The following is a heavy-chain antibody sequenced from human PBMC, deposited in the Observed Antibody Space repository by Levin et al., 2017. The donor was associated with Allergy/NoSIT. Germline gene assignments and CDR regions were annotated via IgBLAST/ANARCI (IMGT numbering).Heavy chain of an antibody. D-gene: IGHD7-27*01. J-gene: IGHJ4*02. CDR2: IYYDGSS. V-gene: IGHV4-39*01. CDR3: PHFSGDSPYYFDF. Sequence: SETLSLTCTVSGGSISNDNDYWGWIRQPPGKGLEWIGSIYYDGSSSYNPTLKSRVTISVDTSKNQFSLKLTSVTAADTAVYYCPHFSGDSPYYFDFWGQGTLVTVSS. CDR1: GGSISNDNDY.